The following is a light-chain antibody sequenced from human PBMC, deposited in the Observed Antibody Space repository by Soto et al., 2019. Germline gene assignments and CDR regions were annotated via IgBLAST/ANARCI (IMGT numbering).Light chain of an antibody. V-gene: IGLV7-46*01. CDR1: TGAVTNGHY. CDR2: DTT. Sequence: QAVVTQEPSLTGSPGGTVTRTCGSSTGAVTNGHYPYWFQQKPGQAPRTLIYDTTNRHSWTPARFSGSLLGGKAALTLSGAQPEDDSEYYCLLSYNGPYVFGTGTKVTVL. J-gene: IGLJ1*01. CDR3: LLSYNGPYV.